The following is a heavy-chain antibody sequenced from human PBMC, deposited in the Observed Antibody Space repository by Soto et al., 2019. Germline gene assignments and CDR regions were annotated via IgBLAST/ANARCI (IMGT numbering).Heavy chain of an antibody. CDR2: ISWNSGSI. J-gene: IGHJ3*02. CDR1: GFTFDDYA. D-gene: IGHD4-17*01. V-gene: IGHV3-9*01. CDR3: AKDMYGDFYVDAFDI. Sequence: GGSLRLSCAASGFTFDDYAMHWVRQAPGKGLEWVSGISWNSGSIGYADSVKGRFTISRDNAKNSLYLQMNSLRAEDTALYYCAKDMYGDFYVDAFDIWGQGTMVTVSS.